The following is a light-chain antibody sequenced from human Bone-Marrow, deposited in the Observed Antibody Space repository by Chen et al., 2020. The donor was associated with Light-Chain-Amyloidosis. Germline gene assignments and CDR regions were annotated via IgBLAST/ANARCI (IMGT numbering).Light chain of an antibody. Sequence: NFMLTQPHYVSESPGKPVIISCTRSSGSIATNNVQGYHRPPGSSPTTVIYGDDQRTSGLPERFSGCIDRSSNSASLTISGLKTEDEADYYCQSYQGSSQGVFGGGTKLTVL. CDR3: QSYQGSSQGV. CDR2: GDD. V-gene: IGLV6-57*01. J-gene: IGLJ3*02. CDR1: SGSIATNN.